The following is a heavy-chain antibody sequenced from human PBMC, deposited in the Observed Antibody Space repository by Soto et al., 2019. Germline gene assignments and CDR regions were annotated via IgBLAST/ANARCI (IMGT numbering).Heavy chain of an antibody. CDR3: ARRYYDSSGYHSGYYYGMDV. CDR2: ISYDGSIK. Sequence: GGSLRLSCAASGFTFNSYAMHWVRQAPGKGLEWVAIISYDGSIKYYADSVKGRFTISRDNSKNMLYLQMSSLRIEDTAVYYCARRYYDSSGYHSGYYYGMDVWGQGTTVTVSS. CDR1: GFTFNSYA. J-gene: IGHJ6*02. D-gene: IGHD3-22*01. V-gene: IGHV3-30-3*01.